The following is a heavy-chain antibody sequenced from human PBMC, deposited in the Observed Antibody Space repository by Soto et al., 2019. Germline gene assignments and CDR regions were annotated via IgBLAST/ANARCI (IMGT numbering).Heavy chain of an antibody. CDR2: MHRGGST. CDR1: GFSVSATS. CDR3: ARSITWVVVAAEGGMDV. Sequence: GGSLRLSCVVSGFSVSATSIFWVRQATGKGLEWVSLMHRGGSTDNADSVKGRFTTSRDKSKNTLYLHMNGLRVEDTAVYYCARSITWVVVAAEGGMDVWGQGTTVTVSS. V-gene: IGHV3-53*01. D-gene: IGHD2-15*01. J-gene: IGHJ6*02.